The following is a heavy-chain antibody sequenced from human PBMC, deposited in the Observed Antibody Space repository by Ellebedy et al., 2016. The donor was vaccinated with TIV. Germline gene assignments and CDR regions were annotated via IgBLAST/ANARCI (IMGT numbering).Heavy chain of an antibody. V-gene: IGHV1-69*13. CDR3: ARVTFYYYYYGMDV. CDR2: IIPIFGTA. Sequence: SVKVSXKASGGTFSSYAISWVRQAPGQGLEWMGGIIPIFGTANYAQKFQGRVTITADESTSTAYMELSSLRSEDTAVYYCARVTFYYYYYGMDVWGQGTTVTVSS. J-gene: IGHJ6*02. D-gene: IGHD3-16*01. CDR1: GGTFSSYA.